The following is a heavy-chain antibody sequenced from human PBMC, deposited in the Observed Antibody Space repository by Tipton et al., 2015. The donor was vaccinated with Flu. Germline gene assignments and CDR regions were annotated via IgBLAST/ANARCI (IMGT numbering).Heavy chain of an antibody. V-gene: IGHV4-34*01. J-gene: IGHJ4*02. Sequence: TLSLTCAVYGGSFSGYYWSWIRQPPGKGLEWIGEINHSGSTNYNPPLKSRVTISVDTSKNQFSLKLSSVTAADTAVYYCARVLVAGTGPLFDYWGQGTLVTVSS. D-gene: IGHD6-19*01. CDR3: ARVLVAGTGPLFDY. CDR2: INHSGST. CDR1: GGSFSGYY.